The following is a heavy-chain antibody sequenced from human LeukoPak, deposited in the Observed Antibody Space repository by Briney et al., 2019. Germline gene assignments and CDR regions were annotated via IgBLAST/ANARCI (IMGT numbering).Heavy chain of an antibody. CDR3: ARAPRHYDSSGRYYYYMDV. CDR2: IYYSGST. V-gene: IGHV4-59*01. CDR1: GGSISSYY. Sequence: SETLSLTYTVSGGSISSYYWSWIRRPPGKGLEWIGYIYYSGSTNYNPSLKSRVTISVDTSKNQFSLKLSSVTAADTAVYYCARAPRHYDSSGRYYYYMDVWGKGTTVTISS. D-gene: IGHD3-22*01. J-gene: IGHJ6*03.